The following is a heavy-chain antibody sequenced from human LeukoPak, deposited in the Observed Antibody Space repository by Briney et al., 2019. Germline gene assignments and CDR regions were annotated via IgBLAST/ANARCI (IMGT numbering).Heavy chain of an antibody. J-gene: IGHJ3*02. CDR3: AKGGSRTVTSFDAFDI. CDR2: ISGSGGST. V-gene: IGHV3-23*01. CDR1: GFTFSSYA. Sequence: PGGSLRLSCAASGFTFSSYAMSWVRQAPGKGLEWVSGISGSGGSTYYADSVKGRITISRDNSKNTLYLQMNSLRAEDTAVYYCAKGGSRTVTSFDAFDIWGQGRMATVSS. D-gene: IGHD4-17*01.